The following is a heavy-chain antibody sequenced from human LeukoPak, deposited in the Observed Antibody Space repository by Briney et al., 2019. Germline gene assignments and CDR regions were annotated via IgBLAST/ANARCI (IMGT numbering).Heavy chain of an antibody. V-gene: IGHV4-59*01. CDR2: IYYSGST. D-gene: IGHD6-13*01. Sequence: LETLSLTCTVSGGSISSYYWSWMRQPPGKGLEGIGYIYYSGSTNYNPSLKSRVTISVDTSKNQFSLKLSSVTAAATAVYYCARGQQKLLPFDYWGQGTLVTVSS. CDR1: GGSISSYY. CDR3: ARGQQKLLPFDY. J-gene: IGHJ4*02.